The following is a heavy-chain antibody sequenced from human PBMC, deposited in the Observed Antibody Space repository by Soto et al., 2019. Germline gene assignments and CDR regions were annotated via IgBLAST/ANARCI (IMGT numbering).Heavy chain of an antibody. V-gene: IGHV3-30-3*01. Sequence: WGSLRLSCAASGFTSGNYAMHWLRQAPGKGPEWVAVTSVAGSNNYYADSVKGRFTISRDNSKKTLYVQINSLRPEDTAVYYCARDQARGYCSSTSCPHYYYGMDVWGQGTTVTVAS. CDR2: TSVAGSNN. D-gene: IGHD2-2*01. CDR1: GFTSGNYA. CDR3: ARDQARGYCSSTSCPHYYYGMDV. J-gene: IGHJ6*02.